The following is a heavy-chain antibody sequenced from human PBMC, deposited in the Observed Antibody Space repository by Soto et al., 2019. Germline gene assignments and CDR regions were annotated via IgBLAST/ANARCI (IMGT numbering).Heavy chain of an antibody. V-gene: IGHV4-38-2*01. D-gene: IGHD3-16*01. CDR3: ARVRSSGGGEDY. CDR1: GYSISSGYY. Sequence: PSETLSLTCAVSGYSISSGYYWGWIRQPPGKGLEWIGSIYHSGSTYYNPSLKSRVTISVDTSKNQFSLKLSSVTAADTAVYYCARVRSSGGGEDYWGQGTLVTVSS. J-gene: IGHJ4*02. CDR2: IYHSGST.